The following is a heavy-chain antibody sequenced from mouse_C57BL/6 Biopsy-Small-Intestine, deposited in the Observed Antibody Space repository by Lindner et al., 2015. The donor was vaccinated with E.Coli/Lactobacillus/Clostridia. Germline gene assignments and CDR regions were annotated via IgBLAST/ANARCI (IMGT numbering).Heavy chain of an antibody. CDR1: GYAFSSSW. Sequence: VQLQESGPELVKPGASVKISCKASGYAFSSSWMNWVKQRPGKGLEWIGRIYPGDGDTNYNGKFKGKATLTVDTSSSTAYMELHSLTSEDSAVYFCARIGGYCHFDYWGQGTTLTVSS. D-gene: IGHD2-3*01. J-gene: IGHJ2*01. V-gene: IGHV1-82*01. CDR3: ARIGGYCHFDY. CDR2: IYPGDGDT.